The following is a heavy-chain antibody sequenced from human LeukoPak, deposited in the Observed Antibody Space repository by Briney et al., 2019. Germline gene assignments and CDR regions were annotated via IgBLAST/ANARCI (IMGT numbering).Heavy chain of an antibody. V-gene: IGHV1-2*02. J-gene: IGHJ4*02. D-gene: IGHD2-2*03. CDR2: INPNSGGT. CDR1: GYTFTSYG. Sequence: GASVKVSCKASGYTFTSYGISWVRQAPGQGLEWMGWINPNSGGTNYAQKFQGRVTMTRDTSISTAYMELSRLRSDDTAVYYCASGYCSSTSCYQGDYWGQGTLVTVSS. CDR3: ASGYCSSTSCYQGDY.